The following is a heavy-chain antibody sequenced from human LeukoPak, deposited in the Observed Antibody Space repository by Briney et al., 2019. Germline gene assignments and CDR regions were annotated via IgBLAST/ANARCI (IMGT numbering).Heavy chain of an antibody. CDR1: GFTFSSYA. V-gene: IGHV3-30-3*01. D-gene: IGHD5-24*01. CDR2: ISYDGSNI. Sequence: GGSLRLSCAASGFTFSSYAMHWVRQAPGKGLEWVGGISYDGSNIHYGDSVKGRFTISRDNSKNTLYLQMNSLGADDTAVYYCARSRDGFNLLDYWGQGTLVTVSS. J-gene: IGHJ4*02. CDR3: ARSRDGFNLLDY.